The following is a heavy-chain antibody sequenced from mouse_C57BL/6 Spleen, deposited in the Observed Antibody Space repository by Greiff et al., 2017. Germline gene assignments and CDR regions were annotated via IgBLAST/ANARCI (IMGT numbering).Heavy chain of an antibody. Sequence: VQLQQSGAELMKPGASVKLSCTATGYTFSGYWMDWVQQRPGNGLEWIGEIFPGSGSTNYTEKFKGKATFTADTSSNTAYMQLSSLTTEDSAIYYCARGGSTVVATEFDYWGQGTTLTVSS. CDR2: IFPGSGST. V-gene: IGHV1-9*01. D-gene: IGHD1-1*01. J-gene: IGHJ2*01. CDR3: ARGGSTVVATEFDY. CDR1: GYTFSGYW.